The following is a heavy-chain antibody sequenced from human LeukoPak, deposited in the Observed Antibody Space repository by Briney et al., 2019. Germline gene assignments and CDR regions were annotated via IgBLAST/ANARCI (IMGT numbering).Heavy chain of an antibody. J-gene: IGHJ3*02. Sequence: SETLSLTCTVSGHSISSGYNWGWIRQPPGKGLEWIGSIYHSGSTYYNPSLKSRVTISVDTSKNQFSLKLSSVTAADTAVYYCSRSRFLEWLVHDAFDIWGQGTMVTVSS. CDR3: SRSRFLEWLVHDAFDI. V-gene: IGHV4-38-2*02. D-gene: IGHD3-3*01. CDR2: IYHSGST. CDR1: GHSISSGYN.